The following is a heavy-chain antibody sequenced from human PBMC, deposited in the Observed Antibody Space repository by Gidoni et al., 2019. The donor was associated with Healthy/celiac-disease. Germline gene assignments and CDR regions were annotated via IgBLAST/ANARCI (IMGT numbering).Heavy chain of an antibody. Sequence: QLQLQESGPGLVKPSETLSLTCTVSGASFSSSSYYWCWLRQPPGKGMEWIGSIYYSGSNYYNPSLKSRVTISVDTSKNQFSLKLSSVTAADTAVYYCASLSEGSYPDFDYWGQGTLVTVSS. J-gene: IGHJ4*02. CDR2: IYYSGSN. CDR3: ASLSEGSYPDFDY. D-gene: IGHD1-26*01. CDR1: GASFSSSSYY. V-gene: IGHV4-39*01.